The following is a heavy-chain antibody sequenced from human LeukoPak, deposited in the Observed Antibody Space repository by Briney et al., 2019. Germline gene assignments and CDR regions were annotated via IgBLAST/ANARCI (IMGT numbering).Heavy chain of an antibody. J-gene: IGHJ6*02. V-gene: IGHV4-4*02. Sequence: SETLSLTCGVSGGSITSTNYWTWVRQPPGKGLEWIGEVNLQGSTNYNPSLMGRVAISVDMSENHISLQLTSVTAADTAVYYCARKGEPKSSNLYYYYGMDVWGQGTTVTVSS. CDR2: VNLQGST. CDR1: GGSITSTNY. D-gene: IGHD1-14*01. CDR3: ARKGEPKSSNLYYYYGMDV.